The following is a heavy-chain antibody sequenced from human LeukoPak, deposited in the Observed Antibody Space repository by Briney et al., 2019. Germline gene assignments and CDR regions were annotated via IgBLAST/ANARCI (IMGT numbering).Heavy chain of an antibody. CDR1: GYIFTSYY. CDR2: INPNNGAT. V-gene: IGHV1-2*02. Sequence: ASVKVSCKASGYIFTSYYIHWIRQAPGQGLEWMGWINPNNGATKYAQKLQGRVTMTRDTSISTAYMELRRLKSDDTAVYYCARDDYGSGSYYVYWGQGTLVTASS. D-gene: IGHD3-10*01. CDR3: ARDDYGSGSYYVY. J-gene: IGHJ4*02.